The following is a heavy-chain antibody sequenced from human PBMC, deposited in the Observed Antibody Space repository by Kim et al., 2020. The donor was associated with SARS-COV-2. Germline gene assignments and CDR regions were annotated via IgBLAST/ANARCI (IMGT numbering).Heavy chain of an antibody. D-gene: IGHD3-10*01. CDR1: GFTFSSYA. CDR2: ITSDGDTT. V-gene: IGHV3-64D*08. J-gene: IGHJ4*02. CDR3: VKARAGNYFSGGFDY. Sequence: GGSLRLSCSVSGFTFSSYAMHWVRQTPGKGLEYVSTITSDGDTTYYTDSVKGRFTIPRDNSKNTLYLQMSSLRAEDTSVYYCVKARAGNYFSGGFDYWGQGTLVSVSS.